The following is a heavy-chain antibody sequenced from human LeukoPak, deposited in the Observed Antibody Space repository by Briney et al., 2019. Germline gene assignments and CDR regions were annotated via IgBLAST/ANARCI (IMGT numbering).Heavy chain of an antibody. J-gene: IGHJ4*02. Sequence: PGGSLRLSCAASGFTLSSYWMSWVRQAPGKGLEWVANIKQDGSEKYYVDSVKGRFTISRDNAKNSLYLQMNSLRAEDTAVYYCARLWGYCSSTSCYKWGQGTLVTVSS. D-gene: IGHD2-2*02. CDR2: IKQDGSEK. CDR3: ARLWGYCSSTSCYK. V-gene: IGHV3-7*03. CDR1: GFTLSSYW.